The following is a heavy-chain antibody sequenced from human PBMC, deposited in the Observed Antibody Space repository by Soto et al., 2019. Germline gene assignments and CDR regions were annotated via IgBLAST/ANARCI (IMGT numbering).Heavy chain of an antibody. CDR3: AKDLVWFGELFHGMDV. CDR2: ISYDGSNK. Sequence: GGSLRLSCAASGFTFSSYGMHWVRQAPGKGLEWVAVISYDGSNKYYADSVKGRFTISRDNSKNTLYLQMNSLRAEDTAVYYCAKDLVWFGELFHGMDVWGQGTTVTVSS. CDR1: GFTFSSYG. J-gene: IGHJ6*02. V-gene: IGHV3-30*18. D-gene: IGHD3-10*01.